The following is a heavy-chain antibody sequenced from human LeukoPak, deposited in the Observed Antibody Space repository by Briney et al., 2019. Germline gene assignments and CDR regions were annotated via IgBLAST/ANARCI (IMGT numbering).Heavy chain of an antibody. J-gene: IGHJ5*02. CDR1: GYSISSGYY. CDR3: ARTLAAAGKNWFDP. D-gene: IGHD6-13*01. V-gene: IGHV4-38-2*02. Sequence: PSETLSLTCTVSGYSISSGYYWGWIRQPPGKGLEWIGSIYHSGSTYYNPSLKSRVTISVDTSKNQFSLKLRSVTAADTAVYYCARTLAAAGKNWFDPWGQGTLVTVSS. CDR2: IYHSGST.